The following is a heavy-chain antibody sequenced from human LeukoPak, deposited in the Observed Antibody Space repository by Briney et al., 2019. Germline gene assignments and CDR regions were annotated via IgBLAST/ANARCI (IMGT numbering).Heavy chain of an antibody. CDR1: GGTFSSYA. CDR2: IIPIFGTA. V-gene: IGHV1-69*13. D-gene: IGHD3-3*01. CDR3: ARDRNTYYDFWSGYGTFDY. Sequence: SVKVSCKASGGTFSSYAISWVRQAPGQGLEWMGGIIPIFGTANYAQKFQGRVTITADESTSTAYMELSSLRSEDAAVYYCARDRNTYYDFWSGYGTFDYWGQGTLVTVSS. J-gene: IGHJ4*02.